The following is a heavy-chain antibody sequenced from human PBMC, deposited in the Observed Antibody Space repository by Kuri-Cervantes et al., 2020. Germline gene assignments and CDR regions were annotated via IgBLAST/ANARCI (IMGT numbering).Heavy chain of an antibody. D-gene: IGHD4-23*01. CDR2: ISYDGSNK. CDR1: GFTFSSYA. V-gene: IGHV3-30-3*01. CDR3: ARDVSVGYGGNSGDY. J-gene: IGHJ4*02. Sequence: GGSLRLSCAASGFTFSSYAMHWVRQAPGKGLEWVAVISYDGSNKYYADSVKGRFTISRDNSKNTLYLQMNSLRAEDTAVYYCARDVSVGYGGNSGDYWGQGTLVTVSS.